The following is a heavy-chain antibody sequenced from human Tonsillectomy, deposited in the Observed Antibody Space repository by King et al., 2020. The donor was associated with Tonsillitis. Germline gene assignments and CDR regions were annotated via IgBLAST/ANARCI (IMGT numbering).Heavy chain of an antibody. J-gene: IGHJ5*01. V-gene: IGHV3-33*05. CDR2: ISFDGRSK. Sequence: VQLVESGGGVVQPGRSLRLSCAASGFTFRSYGMHWVRQAPGKGLEWVAVISFDGRSKYADSVKGRFTISRDNSENTLYLQMNNLRAEDTAVYYCARERLYRSRWGIDSWGLGTLVTVSS. CDR3: ARERLYRSRWGIDS. CDR1: GFTFRSYG. D-gene: IGHD6-19*01.